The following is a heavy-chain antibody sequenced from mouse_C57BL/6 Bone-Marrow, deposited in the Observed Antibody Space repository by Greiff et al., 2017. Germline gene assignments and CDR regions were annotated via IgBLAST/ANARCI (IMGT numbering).Heavy chain of an antibody. CDR2: IDPENGDT. J-gene: IGHJ2*01. CDR3: TTEFFDY. V-gene: IGHV14-4*01. CDR1: GFNIKDDY. Sequence: VQLQQSGAELVRPGASVKLSCAASGFNIKDDYMHWVKQRPEQGLEWVGWIDPENGDTEYASQFQGQATITADTSSNTAYLQLSSLTSEDTAVYYCTTEFFDYWGQGTTLTVSS.